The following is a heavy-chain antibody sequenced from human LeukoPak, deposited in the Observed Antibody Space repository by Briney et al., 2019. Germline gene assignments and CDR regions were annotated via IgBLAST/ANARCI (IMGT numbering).Heavy chain of an antibody. D-gene: IGHD3-22*01. CDR2: VSGSGGST. V-gene: IGHV3-23*01. CDR3: AKASRYYYDSFFDY. Sequence: PGGSLRLSCAASGFTFSSYAMSWVRQAPGKGLEWVSSVSGSGGSTYYADSVKGRFTISRDNSKNTLYLQMNSLRAEDTAVYYCAKASRYYYDSFFDYWGQGTLVTVSS. J-gene: IGHJ4*02. CDR1: GFTFSSYA.